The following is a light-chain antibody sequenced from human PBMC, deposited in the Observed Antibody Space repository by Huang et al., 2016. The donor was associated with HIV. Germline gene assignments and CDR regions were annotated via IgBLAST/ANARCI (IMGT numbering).Light chain of an antibody. V-gene: IGKV2-28*01. J-gene: IGKJ5*01. CDR2: LYS. CDR1: QSLLHSNGYNY. Sequence: EIVMTQSSLSLPVTPGETASISCRSSQSLLHSNGYNYLDWYLQKPGQSPQLVLYLYSNLASGVPDRFTGSGSVTYFTLKISRVEAEDVVVYYCMQTLQTPRTFGQGTRLEIK. CDR3: MQTLQTPRT.